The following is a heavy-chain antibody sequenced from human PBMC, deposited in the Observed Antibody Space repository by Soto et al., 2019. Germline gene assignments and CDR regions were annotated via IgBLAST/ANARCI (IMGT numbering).Heavy chain of an antibody. Sequence: QVQLVQSGAEVKKPGSSVKVSCKASGGTFSSYAISWVRQAPGQGLEWMGGIIPIFGTANYAQKFQGRVTITADESTSTAYMELSRLRSEDTAVYYCANIVVTEIRGPHDYAFGIWGQGTMVTVSS. CDR2: IIPIFGTA. V-gene: IGHV1-69*12. D-gene: IGHD3-22*01. CDR1: GGTFSSYA. J-gene: IGHJ3*02. CDR3: ANIVVTEIRGPHDYAFGI.